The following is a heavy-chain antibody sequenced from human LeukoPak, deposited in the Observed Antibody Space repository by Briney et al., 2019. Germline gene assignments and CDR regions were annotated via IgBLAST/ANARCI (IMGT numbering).Heavy chain of an antibody. Sequence: GGSLRPACAASGFTFSSYWMSWVRQAPGKGLEWVANIKQDGSEKYYVDSVKGRFTISRDNAKNSLYLQMNSLRAEDTAVYYCASHYDILTGYSYYYYGMDVWGQGTTVTVSS. V-gene: IGHV3-7*01. CDR3: ASHYDILTGYSYYYYGMDV. CDR2: IKQDGSEK. J-gene: IGHJ6*02. CDR1: GFTFSSYW. D-gene: IGHD3-9*01.